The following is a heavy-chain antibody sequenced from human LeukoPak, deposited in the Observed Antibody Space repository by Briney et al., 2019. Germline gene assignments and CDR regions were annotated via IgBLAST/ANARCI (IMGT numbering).Heavy chain of an antibody. CDR3: ARGPNNYSLDY. V-gene: IGHV3-21*01. CDR2: ISGSSSSI. J-gene: IGHJ4*02. D-gene: IGHD1-20*01. Sequence: PGGSLRLSCAASGFTFSSYEMNWVRQAPGKGLEWVSFISGSSSSIYYADSVKGRFTISRDNTKNSLYLQMNSLRAEDTAVYYCARGPNNYSLDYWGQGTLVTVSS. CDR1: GFTFSSYE.